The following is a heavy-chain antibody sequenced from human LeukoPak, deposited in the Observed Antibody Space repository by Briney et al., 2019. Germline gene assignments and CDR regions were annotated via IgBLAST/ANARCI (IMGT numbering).Heavy chain of an antibody. D-gene: IGHD2-15*01. CDR3: ARTLGQGRAMDY. CDR2: ISSSSSYI. J-gene: IGHJ4*02. Sequence: GGSLRLSCAASGFTFSSYSMNSLRQAAGQGLQGVPSISSSSSYIYYADSVKGRFTISRDNAKDSLYLQMNSLRAEDTAVYYCARTLGQGRAMDYWGQGTLVTVSS. CDR1: GFTFSSYS. V-gene: IGHV3-21*01.